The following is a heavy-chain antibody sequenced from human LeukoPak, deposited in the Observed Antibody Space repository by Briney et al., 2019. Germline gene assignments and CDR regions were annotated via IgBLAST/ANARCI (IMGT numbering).Heavy chain of an antibody. CDR1: GFTVSSNS. V-gene: IGHV3-53*01. Sequence: GGSLRLSCTVSGFTVSSNSMSWVRQAPGKGLEWVSFIYSDNTHYSDSVKGRFTISRDNSKNTLYLQMNSLRAEDTAVYYCARERGFYYDSSGSGPYMDVWGKGTTVTVSS. CDR3: ARERGFYYDSSGSGPYMDV. D-gene: IGHD3-22*01. CDR2: IYSDNT. J-gene: IGHJ6*03.